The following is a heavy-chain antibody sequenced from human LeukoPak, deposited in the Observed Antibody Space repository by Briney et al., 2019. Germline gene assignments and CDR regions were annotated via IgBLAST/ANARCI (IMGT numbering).Heavy chain of an antibody. J-gene: IGHJ5*02. CDR1: GXSFSSYC. CDR3: ASLLLGDATMVTGWFDP. V-gene: IGHV5-51*01. CDR2: IYPGDSDT. D-gene: IGHD5-18*01. Sequence: GESLKISFKGSGXSFSSYCIGWVRQIPGKGLEWMGIIYPGDSDTRYSPSFQGQVTFSADKSINTAYLQWSSLKASDTAIYYCASLLLGDATMVTGWFDPWGQGTLVTVSS.